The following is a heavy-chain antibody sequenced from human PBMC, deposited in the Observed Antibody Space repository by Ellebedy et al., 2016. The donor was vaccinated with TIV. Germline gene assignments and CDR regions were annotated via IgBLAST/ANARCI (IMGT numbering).Heavy chain of an antibody. D-gene: IGHD3-10*01. V-gene: IGHV4-61*08. J-gene: IGHJ5*02. Sequence: SETLSLTXTVSGGSINSGGYYWSWIRQPPGKGLEWIGDIYYSGTTNYNPSLKSRVTILVDTSKNQFSLKLASVTAADTAVYYCARESGWFDPWGQGTLVTVSS. CDR2: IYYSGTT. CDR1: GGSINSGGYY. CDR3: ARESGWFDP.